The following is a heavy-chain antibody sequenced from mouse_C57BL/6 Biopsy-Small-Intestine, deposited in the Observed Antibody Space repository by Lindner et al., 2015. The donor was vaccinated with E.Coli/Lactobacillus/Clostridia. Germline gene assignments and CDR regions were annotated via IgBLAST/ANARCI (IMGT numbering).Heavy chain of an antibody. CDR2: ILPGSGST. CDR3: ARSSSGYSYVMDY. CDR1: GYTFTGYW. J-gene: IGHJ4*01. V-gene: IGHV1-9*01. D-gene: IGHD3-2*02. Sequence: VQLQESGAELMKPGASVKLSCEATGYTFTGYWIEWVKQRPGHGLEWIGEILPGSGSTKYNEKFKGKATFTTDSSSNTAYMHLSSLTTEDSAIYYCARSSSGYSYVMDYVGYKEPQSPSPQ.